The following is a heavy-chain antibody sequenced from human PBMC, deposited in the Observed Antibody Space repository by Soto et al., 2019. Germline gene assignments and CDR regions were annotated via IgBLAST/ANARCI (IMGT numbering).Heavy chain of an antibody. V-gene: IGHV3-7*01. CDR3: VRGGSNYAS. D-gene: IGHD4-4*01. Sequence: EVQPVESGGGLVQPGGSLRLSCTASGFTFSDSWMTWVRQAPGKGLELVARIKPDESEKKYADSEKGRFSISRDTAKNSMYLQIDSLRGEDTAVYYCVRGGSNYASWGKGTLVTVSS. J-gene: IGHJ5*02. CDR2: IKPDESEK. CDR1: GFTFSDSW.